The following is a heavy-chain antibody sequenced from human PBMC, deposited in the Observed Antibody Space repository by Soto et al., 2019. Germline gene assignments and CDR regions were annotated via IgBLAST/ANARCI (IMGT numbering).Heavy chain of an antibody. J-gene: IGHJ4*02. V-gene: IGHV3-23*01. CDR1: GFTISSYA. Sequence: GGSLRLSCAASGFTISSYAMSWVRQAQGKGLEWISGISGSGVSTYYADSVKGRFTISRDNTKNSLYLQMNNLRAEDTAVYYCARDRGDYEGLVTYSFDHWGQGTLVTVSS. D-gene: IGHD4-17*01. CDR3: ARDRGDYEGLVTYSFDH. CDR2: ISGSGVST.